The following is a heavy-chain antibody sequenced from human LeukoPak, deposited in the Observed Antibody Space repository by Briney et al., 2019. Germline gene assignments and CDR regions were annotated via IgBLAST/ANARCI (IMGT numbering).Heavy chain of an antibody. CDR3: ARDLLRGWFDT. CDR1: GYTFTENA. J-gene: IGHJ5*02. V-gene: IGHV1-18*04. Sequence: ASVKVSCKASGYTFTENAVTWVRQAPGQGLEWVGWISVYTGTTNSPQKFQGRVTMTTDRSTSTAYMELRSLRSDDTAVYYCARDLLRGWFDTWGQGTLVTVSS. CDR2: ISVYTGTT.